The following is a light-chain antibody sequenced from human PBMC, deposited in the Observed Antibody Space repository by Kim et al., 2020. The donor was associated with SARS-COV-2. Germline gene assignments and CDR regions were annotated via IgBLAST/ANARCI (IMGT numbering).Light chain of an antibody. CDR2: GAS. J-gene: IGKJ1*01. CDR1: QGISNS. V-gene: IGKV1-27*01. CDR3: QKYNSAPRT. Sequence: DIQMTQSPSSLSASVGDRLTITCRATQGISNSLAWYQQKPGKVPKLLIYGASTLQSGVPSRFSGSGSGTDFTLTISSLQPEDVATYYCQKYNSAPRTFGQGTKVDIK.